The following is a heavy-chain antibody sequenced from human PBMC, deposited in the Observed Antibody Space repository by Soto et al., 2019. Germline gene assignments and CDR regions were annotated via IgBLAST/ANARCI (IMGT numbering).Heavy chain of an antibody. V-gene: IGHV1-2*02. CDR2: INPSSGGT. D-gene: IGHD1-26*01. J-gene: IGHJ5*02. CDR1: GYTFSDYY. Sequence: ASVKVSCKASGYTFSDYYVHWVREAPGQGLEWMGWINPSSGGTIYTQRVQGRVNMTRDTSISTVYMELSRLTSDDTAVYYCARELGVIGAPGYTWFDPWGQGALVTVS. CDR3: ARELGVIGAPGYTWFDP.